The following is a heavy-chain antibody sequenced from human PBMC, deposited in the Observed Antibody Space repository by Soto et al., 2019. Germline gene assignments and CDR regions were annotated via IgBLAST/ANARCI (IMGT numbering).Heavy chain of an antibody. V-gene: IGHV3-74*01. CDR1: GFTFSSYW. J-gene: IGHJ4*02. CDR2: INSDGSST. Sequence: EVQLVESGGGLVQPGGSLRLSCAASGFTFSSYWMHWVRQAPGKGLVWVSRINSDGSSTSYADSVKGRFTISRDNAKNTLYLQMNSLRAEDTAVYYCARALTYSGGDCYPFFDYWGQGTLVTVSS. D-gene: IGHD2-21*02. CDR3: ARALTYSGGDCYPFFDY.